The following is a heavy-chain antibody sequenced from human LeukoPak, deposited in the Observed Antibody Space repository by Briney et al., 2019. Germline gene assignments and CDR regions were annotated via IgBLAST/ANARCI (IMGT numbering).Heavy chain of an antibody. J-gene: IGHJ4*02. CDR1: VGSISSSSYY. D-gene: IGHD3-10*01. Sequence: SETLSLTCTVSVGSISSSSYYWGWIRQPPGKGLEWIGSIYYSGSTYYNPSLKSRVTISVDTPKNQFPLKLDSVTAADTAVLYRARRAGGSWSYDREYWGQGTLVTVSS. CDR2: IYYSGST. CDR3: ARRAGGSWSYDREY. V-gene: IGHV4-39*01.